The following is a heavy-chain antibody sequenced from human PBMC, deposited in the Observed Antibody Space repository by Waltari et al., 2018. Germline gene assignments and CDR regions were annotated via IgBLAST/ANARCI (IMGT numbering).Heavy chain of an antibody. J-gene: IGHJ4*02. D-gene: IGHD4-17*01. CDR2: IMGSGDST. Sequence: EVQLVESGGGLVQPGGSLRLSCAASGFTFSSYAMSWVRQAPGKGLEWVSAIMGSGDSTYYADSVKGRFTISRDNSKNTLYLQMNSLRAEDTAVYYCAKDNGDYNYFDYWGQGTLVTVSS. V-gene: IGHV3-23*04. CDR3: AKDNGDYNYFDY. CDR1: GFTFSSYA.